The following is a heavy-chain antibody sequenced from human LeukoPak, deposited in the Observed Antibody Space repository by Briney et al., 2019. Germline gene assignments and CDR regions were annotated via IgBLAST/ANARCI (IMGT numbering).Heavy chain of an antibody. Sequence: SETLSLTCAVYGGSFSGYYWSWIRQPPGKGLEWIGEINHSGSTNYNPSLTSRVTISVDTSKNQFSLKLSSVTAADTAVYYCARVMAAAYYYFDYWGQGTLVTVSS. J-gene: IGHJ4*02. D-gene: IGHD6-13*01. V-gene: IGHV4-34*01. CDR2: INHSGST. CDR3: ARVMAAAYYYFDY. CDR1: GGSFSGYY.